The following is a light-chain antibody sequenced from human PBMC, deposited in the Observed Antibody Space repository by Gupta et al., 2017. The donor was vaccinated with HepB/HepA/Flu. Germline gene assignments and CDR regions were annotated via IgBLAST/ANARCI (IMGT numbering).Light chain of an antibody. V-gene: IGLV1-47*01. J-gene: IGLJ3*02. CDR1: SSNIGSNY. Sequence: QSVLTQPPSASGTPGQRVTISCSGSSSNIGSNYVYWYQQLPGTAPKLLTYRNNQRPSGVPDRSSGSKSGTSASLAISGLRSEDEADYYCAAWDDSLSGHWVFGGGTKLTVL. CDR2: RNN. CDR3: AAWDDSLSGHWV.